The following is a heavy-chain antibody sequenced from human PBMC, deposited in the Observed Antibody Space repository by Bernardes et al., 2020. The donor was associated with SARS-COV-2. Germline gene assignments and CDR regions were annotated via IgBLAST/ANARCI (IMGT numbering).Heavy chain of an antibody. CDR1: GFTFSSYA. V-gene: IGHV3-23*01. Sequence: GGSLRLSCAASGFTFSSYAMSWVRQAPGKGLEWVSAISGSGGITYYADSVKGRFTISRDNSKNTLYLQMNSLRAEDTAVYYCAKWTEDIVGTYYYYAMDVWGQGTTVTVSS. CDR2: ISGSGGIT. J-gene: IGHJ6*02. D-gene: IGHD5-12*01. CDR3: AKWTEDIVGTYYYYAMDV.